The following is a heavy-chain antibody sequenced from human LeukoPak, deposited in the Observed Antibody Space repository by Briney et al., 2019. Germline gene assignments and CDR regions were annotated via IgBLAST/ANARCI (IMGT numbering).Heavy chain of an antibody. CDR3: AREKIQLWLNNWFDP. D-gene: IGHD5-18*01. J-gene: IGHJ5*02. V-gene: IGHV3-20*04. Sequence: GGSLRLSCVASEFTFDDYGMNWVRQAPGKGLEWVSRISWNGGSTTYADSVKGRFTISRGNAKNSLYLQMNSLRAEDTALYYCAREKIQLWLNNWFDPWGQGTLVTVSS. CDR1: EFTFDDYG. CDR2: ISWNGGST.